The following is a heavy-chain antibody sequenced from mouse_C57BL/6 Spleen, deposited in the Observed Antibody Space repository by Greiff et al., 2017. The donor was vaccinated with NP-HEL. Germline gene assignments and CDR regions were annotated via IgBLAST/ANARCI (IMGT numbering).Heavy chain of an antibody. CDR2: ISSGSSTI. D-gene: IGHD2-4*01. J-gene: IGHJ4*01. CDR1: GFTFSDYG. Sequence: VQLKESGGGLVKPGGSLKLSCAASGFTFSDYGMHWVRQAPEKGLEWVAYISSGSSTIYYADTVKGRFTISRDNAKNTLFLQMTSLRSEDTAMYYCARGYDYEGYYAMDYWGQGTSVTVSS. V-gene: IGHV5-17*01. CDR3: ARGYDYEGYYAMDY.